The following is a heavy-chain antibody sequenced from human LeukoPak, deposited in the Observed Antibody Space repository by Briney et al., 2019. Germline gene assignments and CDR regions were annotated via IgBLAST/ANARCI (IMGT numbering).Heavy chain of an antibody. CDR3: ARLRSTDYYYYGMDV. V-gene: IGHV4-59*08. CDR1: GGSISSYY. J-gene: IGHJ6*02. Sequence: SETLSLTCTVSGGSISSYYWSWIRQPPGKGLEGIGYIYYSGSTNYNPSLKSRVTISVDTSKNQLSLKLSSVTAADTAVYYCARLRSTDYYYYGMDVWGQGTTVTVSS. CDR2: IYYSGST.